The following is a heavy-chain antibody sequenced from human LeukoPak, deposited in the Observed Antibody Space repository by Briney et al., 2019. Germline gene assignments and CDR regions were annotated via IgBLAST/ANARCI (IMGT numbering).Heavy chain of an antibody. V-gene: IGHV1-18*01. Sequence: ASVKVSCKASGGTFTSYGISWVRQAPGQGLEWMGWISAYNGNTNYAQKLQGRVTMTTDTSTSTAYMELRSLRSDDTAVYYCARVTMTTVPGGYYYYMDVWGKGTTVTVSS. CDR3: ARVTMTTVPGGYYYYMDV. D-gene: IGHD4-11*01. CDR2: ISAYNGNT. J-gene: IGHJ6*03. CDR1: GGTFTSYG.